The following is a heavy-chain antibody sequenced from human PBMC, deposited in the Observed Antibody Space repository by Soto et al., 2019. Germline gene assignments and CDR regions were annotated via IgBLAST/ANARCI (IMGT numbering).Heavy chain of an antibody. V-gene: IGHV4-30-2*01. Sequence: QLQLQESGSGLVKPSQTLSLTCAVSGGSISSGGYSWSWIRQPPGKGLEWIGYIYHGGSTYYNPSPKGRVTISVDRSKNQFSLKLSSVAAADTAVYYCARGQVVAAQHWGQGTLVTVSS. CDR3: ARGQVVAAQH. CDR2: IYHGGST. D-gene: IGHD2-15*01. J-gene: IGHJ4*02. CDR1: GGSISSGGYS.